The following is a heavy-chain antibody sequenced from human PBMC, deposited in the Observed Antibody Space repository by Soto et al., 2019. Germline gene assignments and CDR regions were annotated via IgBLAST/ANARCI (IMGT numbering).Heavy chain of an antibody. Sequence: EVQLVESGGGLVQPGGSLRLSCAASGFTFSSYAMHWVRQAPGKVLEYVSDITSNGGNTDYASSVKGRLTISRDNSKNTLYLQMGSLRAEDMAVYYCARRIPFGYGMDDWGQGTTVTVSS. V-gene: IGHV3-64*01. CDR3: ARRIPFGYGMDD. CDR1: GFTFSSYA. D-gene: IGHD2-21*01. CDR2: ITSNGGNT. J-gene: IGHJ6*02.